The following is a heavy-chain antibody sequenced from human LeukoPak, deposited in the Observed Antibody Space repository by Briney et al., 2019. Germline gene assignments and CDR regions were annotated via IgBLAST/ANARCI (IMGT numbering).Heavy chain of an antibody. CDR2: ISSGSSAI. CDR1: GFTFTTYS. Sequence: GGSLRLSCEASGFTFTTYSMTWVRQAPGKGLEWVSIISSGSSAIFSADALKGRFTISRDDAKNLLYLDMNSLRAEDTAVYYCARNGLAANGYFDYWGQGTLVTVSS. V-gene: IGHV3-21*01. CDR3: ARNGLAANGYFDY. J-gene: IGHJ4*02. D-gene: IGHD2-8*01.